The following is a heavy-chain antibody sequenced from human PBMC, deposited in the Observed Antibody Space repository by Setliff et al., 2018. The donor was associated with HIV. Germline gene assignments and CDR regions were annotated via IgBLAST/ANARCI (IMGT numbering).Heavy chain of an antibody. D-gene: IGHD1-26*01. J-gene: IGHJ4*02. V-gene: IGHV4-4*02. CDR3: AAATTLDY. CDR2: IYQSGHT. CDR1: GGSFSSNKW. Sequence: SETLSLTCAVYGGSFSSNKWWSWVRQPPGKGLEWIGGIYQSGHTNYSPPLESRVTISLDTSKNQFFLRLSSVTAADAAVYYCAAATTLDYWGQGTLVTVSS.